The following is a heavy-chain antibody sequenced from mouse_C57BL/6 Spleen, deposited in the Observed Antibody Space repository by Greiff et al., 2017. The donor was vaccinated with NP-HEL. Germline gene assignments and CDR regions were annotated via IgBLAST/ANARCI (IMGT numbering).Heavy chain of an antibody. V-gene: IGHV5-17*01. J-gene: IGHJ4*01. D-gene: IGHD2-1*01. CDR2: ISSGSSTI. Sequence: EVHLVESGGGLVKPGGSLKLSCAASGFTFSDYGMHWVRQAPEKGLEWVAYISSGSSTIYYADTVKGRFTISRDNAKNTLFLQMTSLRSEDTAMYYCARGGNYGFYAMDYWGQGTSVTVSS. CDR1: GFTFSDYG. CDR3: ARGGNYGFYAMDY.